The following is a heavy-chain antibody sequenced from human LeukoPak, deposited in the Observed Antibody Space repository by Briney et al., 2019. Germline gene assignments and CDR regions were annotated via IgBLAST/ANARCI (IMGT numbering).Heavy chain of an antibody. CDR1: GGSISSYF. Sequence: SETLSLTCTVSGGSISSYFWSWIRQPAGQGLEWIGRIYSSGSTNYNPSIKSRVTMSVDTSKNQFSLRLSPVTAADTAMYYCASVSRGYYIDYWGQGTLVTVSS. CDR3: ASVSRGYYIDY. J-gene: IGHJ4*02. V-gene: IGHV4-4*07. D-gene: IGHD3-22*01. CDR2: IYSSGST.